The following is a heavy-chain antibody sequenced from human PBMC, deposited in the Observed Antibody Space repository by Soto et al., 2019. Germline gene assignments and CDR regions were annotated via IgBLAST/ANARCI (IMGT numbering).Heavy chain of an antibody. CDR3: ARANSITMVRGMDV. Sequence: QVQLQESGPGLVKPSQTLSLTCTVSGGSISSGGYYWSWIRQHPGKGLEWIGYIYYSGSTYYNPYLKSRVTISVDTSKNQFSLKLSSVTAADTAVYYCARANSITMVRGMDVWGQGTTVTVSS. J-gene: IGHJ6*02. CDR1: GGSISSGGYY. CDR2: IYYSGST. V-gene: IGHV4-31*03. D-gene: IGHD3-10*01.